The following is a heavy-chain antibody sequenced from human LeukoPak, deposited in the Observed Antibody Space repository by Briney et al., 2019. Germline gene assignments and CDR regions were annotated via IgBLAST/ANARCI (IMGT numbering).Heavy chain of an antibody. D-gene: IGHD3-22*01. CDR3: ARDLPHYYYDNSGLHVSDV. V-gene: IGHV1-18*01. J-gene: IGHJ3*01. CDR2: ISAYNGNT. Sequence: ASVKVSCKASGFTFTSYGITWVRQAPGQGLEWMGWISAYNGNTNYAQKVQGRVTMTTDTSTSTAYMELRSLRSDDTAVYYCARDLPHYYYDNSGLHVSDVWGQGTMVTVSS. CDR1: GFTFTSYG.